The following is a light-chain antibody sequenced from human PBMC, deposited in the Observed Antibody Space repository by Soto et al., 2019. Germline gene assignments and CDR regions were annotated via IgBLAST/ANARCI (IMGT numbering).Light chain of an antibody. CDR1: SSDVGGYNY. V-gene: IGLV2-14*01. CDR3: NSYTKSSTLNWV. Sequence: QSALTQPASVSGSPGQSITISCIGTSSDVGGYNYVSWYQQHPGKAPKLMIYEVSNRPSGVSNRFSGSKSGNTASLTISGLQAEDEDDYYCNSYTKSSTLNWVFGGGTKLTV. CDR2: EVS. J-gene: IGLJ3*02.